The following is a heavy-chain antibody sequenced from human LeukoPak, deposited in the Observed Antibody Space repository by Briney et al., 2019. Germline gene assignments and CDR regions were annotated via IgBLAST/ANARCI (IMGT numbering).Heavy chain of an antibody. J-gene: IGHJ4*02. CDR3: ASGHDSSTRSFDY. Sequence: PRGSLRLSSAAPGFTFSSYVMSSVRPAPRKGREWVSVIGGSGGSTYYADSVKGRFTISRDNCKSTLYMQMNSLRAEDTAVYYCASGHDSSTRSFDYWGQGTLVTVSS. CDR1: GFTFSSYV. D-gene: IGHD6-13*01. CDR2: IGGSGGST. V-gene: IGHV3-23*01.